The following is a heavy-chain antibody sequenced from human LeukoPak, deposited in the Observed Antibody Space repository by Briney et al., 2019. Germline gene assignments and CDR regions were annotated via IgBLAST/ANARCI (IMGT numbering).Heavy chain of an antibody. CDR2: IYYSGST. Sequence: SETLSLTCTVSGGSISSSSYYWSWIRQPPGKGLEWIGYIYYSGSTNYNPSLKSRVTISVDTSKNQFSLKLSSVTAADTAVYYCAREKDGYFDYWGQGTLVTVSS. CDR1: GGSISSSSYY. CDR3: AREKDGYFDY. V-gene: IGHV4-61*01. J-gene: IGHJ4*02.